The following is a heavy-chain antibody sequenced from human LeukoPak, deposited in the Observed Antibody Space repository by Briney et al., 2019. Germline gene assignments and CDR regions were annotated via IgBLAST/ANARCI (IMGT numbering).Heavy chain of an antibody. Sequence: PGGSLRLSCAASGFTFSSYAMSWVRQAPGKGLEWVSAISSSGGSTYHADSVKGRFTISRDNSKDTLYLQTNSLRADDTAVYYCPYGSRKNRFDPWAQGTVVSVPT. CDR3: PYGSRKNRFDP. V-gene: IGHV3-23*01. J-gene: IGHJ5*02. CDR1: GFTFSSYA. D-gene: IGHD3-10*01. CDR2: ISSSGGST.